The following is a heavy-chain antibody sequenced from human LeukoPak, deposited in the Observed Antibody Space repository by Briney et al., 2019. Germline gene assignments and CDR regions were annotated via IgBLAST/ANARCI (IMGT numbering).Heavy chain of an antibody. CDR1: GFTFDDYA. V-gene: IGHV3-43*02. Sequence: GGSLRLSCAASGFTFDDYAMYWVRQAPGKGLEWVSLITGGGGSTYYADSVKGRFTISRDNAKNSLYLQMNSLRAEDTAVYYCARVTEAPYYFDYWGQGTLVTVSS. CDR3: ARVTEAPYYFDY. CDR2: ITGGGGST. J-gene: IGHJ4*02.